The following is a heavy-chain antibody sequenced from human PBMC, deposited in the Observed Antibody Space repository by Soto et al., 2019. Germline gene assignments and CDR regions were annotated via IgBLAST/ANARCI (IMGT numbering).Heavy chain of an antibody. Sequence: SLRLSCAASGFTFSSYGMHWVRQAPGKGLEWVAVISYDGSNKYYADSVKGRFTISRDNSKNTLYPQMNSLRAEDTAVYYCAKGSVAFGTYYYYGMDVWGQGTTVTVSS. CDR3: AKGSVAFGTYYYYGMDV. J-gene: IGHJ6*02. CDR2: ISYDGSNK. CDR1: GFTFSSYG. D-gene: IGHD6-19*01. V-gene: IGHV3-30*18.